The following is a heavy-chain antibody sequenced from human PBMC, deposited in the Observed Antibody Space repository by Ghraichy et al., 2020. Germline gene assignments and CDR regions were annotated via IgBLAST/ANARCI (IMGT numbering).Heavy chain of an antibody. Sequence: GGSLRLSCAASGFNFARHWMSWVRQVPGKGLEWVASIKSDGSERFYVDSVKGRFTISRDNAENSVSLEMNSLRAEDTAVYYCARDPYGDYKYGGTDYWGRGTLVRVSS. V-gene: IGHV3-7*01. CDR3: ARDPYGDYKYGGTDY. CDR2: IKSDGSER. CDR1: GFNFARHW. D-gene: IGHD4-17*01. J-gene: IGHJ4*02.